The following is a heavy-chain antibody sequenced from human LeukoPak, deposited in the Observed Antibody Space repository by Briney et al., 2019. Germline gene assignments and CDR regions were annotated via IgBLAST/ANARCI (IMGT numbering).Heavy chain of an antibody. V-gene: IGHV4-59*01. Sequence: SETLSLTCTVSGGSISSYYWSWIRQPPGKGLEWIGYIYYSGSTNYNPSLKSRVTISVDTSKNQFPLKLSSVTAADTAVYYCARGGDVGSGSYYNVYYMDVWGKGTTVTIS. CDR1: GGSISSYY. CDR2: IYYSGST. D-gene: IGHD3-10*01. CDR3: ARGGDVGSGSYYNVYYMDV. J-gene: IGHJ6*03.